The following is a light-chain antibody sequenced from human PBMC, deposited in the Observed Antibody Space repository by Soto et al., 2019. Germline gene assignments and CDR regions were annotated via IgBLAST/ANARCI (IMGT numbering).Light chain of an antibody. CDR3: QQYNTWPLT. V-gene: IGKV3-15*01. CDR1: QSVSSS. Sequence: ETVITQPPATLSVSPGERPTLSCRASQSVSSSLAWYQQKPGQAPRLVIYDASTRATGIPARFSGSGSGTEFTLTISSLQSEDFAVYYCQQYNTWPLTFGPGTKVDIK. J-gene: IGKJ3*01. CDR2: DAS.